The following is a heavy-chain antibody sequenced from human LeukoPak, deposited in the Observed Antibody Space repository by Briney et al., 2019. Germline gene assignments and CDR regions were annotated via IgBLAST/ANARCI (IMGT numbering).Heavy chain of an antibody. Sequence: GGTLRLSCAASGFTFSNYGMSWVRQAPGKGLEWVSGISNSGGYTYYADSVKGRFIISRDNAKDSLYLQMNSLRVEDTAVYYCLRGDRRDYWGQGTLVTVSS. CDR3: LRGDRRDY. J-gene: IGHJ4*02. CDR1: GFTFSNYG. V-gene: IGHV3-21*06. CDR2: ISNSGGYT.